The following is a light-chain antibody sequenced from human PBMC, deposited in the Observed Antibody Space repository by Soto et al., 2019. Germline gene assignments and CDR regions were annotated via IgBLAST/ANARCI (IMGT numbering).Light chain of an antibody. J-gene: IGLJ2*01. Sequence: QSVLTQPASVSGSPGQSITISCTGTSSDVGDYNFVSWYQQHPGKAPKLIIYDVSNRPSGVSNRFSGSKSDNTASLTISGLQAEDEADYYCSSYTSSSTLGEVFGGGTKVTVL. CDR1: SSDVGDYNF. CDR2: DVS. CDR3: SSYTSSSTLGEV. V-gene: IGLV2-14*03.